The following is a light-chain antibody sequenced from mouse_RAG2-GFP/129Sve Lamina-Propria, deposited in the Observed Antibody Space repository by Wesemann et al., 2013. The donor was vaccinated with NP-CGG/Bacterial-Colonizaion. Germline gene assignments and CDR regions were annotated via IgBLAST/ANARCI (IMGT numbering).Light chain of an antibody. Sequence: DIQMNQSPSSLSASLGDTITITCHASQNINVWLSWYQQKPGNIPKLLIYKASNLHTGVPSRFSGSGSGTGFTLTISSLQPEDIATYYCQQGQSYPWTFGGGTEAGNQT. CDR1: QNINVW. CDR2: KAS. CDR3: QQGQSYPWT. V-gene: IGKV15-103*01. J-gene: IGKJ1*01.